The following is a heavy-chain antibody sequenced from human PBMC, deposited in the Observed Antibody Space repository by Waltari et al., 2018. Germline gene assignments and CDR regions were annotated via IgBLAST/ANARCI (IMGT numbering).Heavy chain of an antibody. CDR3: AARVVVYANAFDI. V-gene: IGHV4-38-2*01. CDR2: IYHSGRP. CDR1: GYSISSGYY. D-gene: IGHD2-8*02. Sequence: QVQLQESGPGLVKPSETLSLTCAVSGYSISSGYYWGWIRQPPGKGLEWIGSIYHSGRPYYNPSLKSRVTISVDTSKNQFSLKLSSVTAADTAVYYCAARVVVYANAFDIWGQGTMVTVSS. J-gene: IGHJ3*02.